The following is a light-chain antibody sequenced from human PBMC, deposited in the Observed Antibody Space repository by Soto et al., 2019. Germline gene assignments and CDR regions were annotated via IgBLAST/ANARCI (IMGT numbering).Light chain of an antibody. CDR2: EVT. Sequence: QSVLTQPASVSGSPGQSITISCTGTSGDIGSYNRVSWYQQHPGKAPKLIIYEVTYRPSGVSNRFSGSKSGNTASLTISGLQAADEAEYYCRSYTNIHRGACVFGNGTKVTV. CDR3: RSYTNIHRGACV. CDR1: SGDIGSYNR. V-gene: IGLV2-14*01. J-gene: IGLJ1*01.